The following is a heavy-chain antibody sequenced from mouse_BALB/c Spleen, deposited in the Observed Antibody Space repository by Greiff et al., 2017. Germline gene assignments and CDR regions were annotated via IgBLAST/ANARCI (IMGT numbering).Heavy chain of an antibody. Sequence: EVKLVESGGDLVKPGGSLKLSCAASGFTFSSYGMSWVRQTPDKRLEWVATISSGGGSTYYPDTVKGRFTISRDNAKNTLYLQMSSLKSEDTAMYYCARQGYYGSFYAMDYWGQGTSVTVSS. J-gene: IGHJ4*01. CDR1: GFTFSSYG. D-gene: IGHD1-1*01. CDR2: ISSGGGST. CDR3: ARQGYYGSFYAMDY. V-gene: IGHV5-6*01.